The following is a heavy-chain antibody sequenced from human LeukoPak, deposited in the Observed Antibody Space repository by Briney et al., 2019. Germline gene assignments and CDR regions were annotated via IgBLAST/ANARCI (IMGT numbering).Heavy chain of an antibody. D-gene: IGHD3-10*01. Sequence: GGSLRLSCAASGFTYSRYAMSWVRQAPGKGLEWVSSISDNGAGTFYADSVKGRFTISRDNSDKTLYLQMSSLRAEDTAVYYCARDRGPRTGFMVREAYDYWGQGTLVTVS. V-gene: IGHV3-23*01. CDR1: GFTYSRYA. J-gene: IGHJ4*02. CDR2: ISDNGAGT. CDR3: ARDRGPRTGFMVREAYDY.